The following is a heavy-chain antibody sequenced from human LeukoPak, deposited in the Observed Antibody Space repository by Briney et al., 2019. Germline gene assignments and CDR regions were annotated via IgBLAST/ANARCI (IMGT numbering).Heavy chain of an antibody. CDR3: TQGGWDLEVFDY. CDR2: IKSKTDGGTT. D-gene: IGHD1-26*01. J-gene: IGHJ4*02. CDR1: GFTFSNAW. V-gene: IGHV3-15*01. Sequence: GGSLRLSCAASGFTFSNAWMSWVRQAPGKGLEWVGRIKSKTDGGTTDYAAPVKGRFTISRDDSKNTLYLQMNSLKTEDTAVYYCTQGGWDLEVFDYWGQGTLVTVSS.